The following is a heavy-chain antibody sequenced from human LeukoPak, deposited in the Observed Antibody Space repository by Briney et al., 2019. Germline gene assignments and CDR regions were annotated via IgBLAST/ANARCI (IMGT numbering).Heavy chain of an antibody. CDR3: ARDPWGSSGYFQH. J-gene: IGHJ1*01. CDR2: ISTSSSYI. D-gene: IGHD6-19*01. Sequence: GGSLRLSCAASGFTFSSYSMNWVRQAPGKGLEWVSLISTSSSYIYYADSVKGRFTVSRDNAKNSPYLQMNTLRAEDTAVYYCARDPWGSSGYFQHWGQGTLVTVSS. CDR1: GFTFSSYS. V-gene: IGHV3-21*01.